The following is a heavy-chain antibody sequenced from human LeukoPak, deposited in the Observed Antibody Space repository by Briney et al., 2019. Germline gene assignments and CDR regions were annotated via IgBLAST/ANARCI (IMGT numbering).Heavy chain of an antibody. CDR1: GGSISSCDYY. CDR2: IYYSGTT. CDR3: ARDDFDY. Sequence: PSQTLSLTCPVSGGSISSCDYYWSWIRQPPGKGLEWIGYIYYSGTTYYNPSLKSRITISIDTSKSQFSLKLSSVTAADTAVYYCARDDFDYWGQGTLVTVSS. V-gene: IGHV4-30-4*08. J-gene: IGHJ4*02.